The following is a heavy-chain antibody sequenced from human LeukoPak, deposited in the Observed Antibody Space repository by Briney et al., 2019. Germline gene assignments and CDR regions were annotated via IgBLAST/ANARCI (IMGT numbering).Heavy chain of an antibody. CDR2: ISAYNGNT. J-gene: IGHJ5*02. Sequence: ASVKVSCKASGYTFTSYGISWVRRAPGQGLEWMGWISAYNGNTNYAQKLQGRVTMTTDTSTSTAYMELRSLRSDDTAVYYCARGGYYDSSGYQSDPWGQGTLVTVSS. D-gene: IGHD3-22*01. V-gene: IGHV1-18*01. CDR1: GYTFTSYG. CDR3: ARGGYYDSSGYQSDP.